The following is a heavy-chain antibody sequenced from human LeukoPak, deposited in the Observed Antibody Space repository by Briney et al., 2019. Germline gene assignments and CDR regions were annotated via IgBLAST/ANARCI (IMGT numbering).Heavy chain of an antibody. CDR3: ARGRQWLDYYYYYYMDV. Sequence: GGSLRLSCAASGFTFSDYYMNWIRQAPGKGLEWVSSISSSSSYIYYADSVKGRFTISRDNAKNSLYLQMNSLRAEDTAVYYCARGRQWLDYYYYYYMDVWGKGTTVTISS. CDR2: ISSSSSYI. D-gene: IGHD6-19*01. J-gene: IGHJ6*03. CDR1: GFTFSDYY. V-gene: IGHV3-21*01.